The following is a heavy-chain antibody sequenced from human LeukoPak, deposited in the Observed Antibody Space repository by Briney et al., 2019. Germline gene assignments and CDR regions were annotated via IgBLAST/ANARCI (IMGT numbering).Heavy chain of an antibody. CDR1: GGSISSSSYY. Sequence: SETLSLTCTVSGGSISSSSYYWGWIRQPPGKGLEWVGSIYYSGSTYYNPSLKGRVTISVDTSKNQFSLKLSSVTAADTAVYYCAGYSSGWIDYWGQGTLVTVSS. CDR2: IYYSGST. V-gene: IGHV4-39*01. J-gene: IGHJ4*02. D-gene: IGHD6-19*01. CDR3: AGYSSGWIDY.